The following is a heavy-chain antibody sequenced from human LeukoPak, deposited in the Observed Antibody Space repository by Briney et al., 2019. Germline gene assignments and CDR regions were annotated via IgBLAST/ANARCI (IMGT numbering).Heavy chain of an antibody. D-gene: IGHD1-26*01. CDR3: ATFPSGSWSAY. CDR2: ISASGTYI. Sequence: GGSLRPSCAASGFTFSTYTMNWVRQAPGKGLEWVSSISASGTYIFYGDSVKGRFTISRDNAKKSLYLQMNSLKTEDTAVYYCATFPSGSWSAYWGQGTLVTVSS. CDR1: GFTFSTYT. J-gene: IGHJ4*02. V-gene: IGHV3-21*04.